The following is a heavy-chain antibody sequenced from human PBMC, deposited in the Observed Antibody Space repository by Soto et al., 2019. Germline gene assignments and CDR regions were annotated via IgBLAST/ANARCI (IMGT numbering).Heavy chain of an antibody. V-gene: IGHV6-1*01. J-gene: IGHJ6*02. Sequence: SQTLSLTCAMSVDSVSSNSAAWNWIRQSPSRGLEWLGRTYYRSKWYNDYAVSVKRRITINPDTSKNHFSLQLNSVTPEDTTVYYCARVYCTNGVCPYGMDVWGQGTTVTVSS. CDR1: VDSVSSNSAA. CDR2: TYYRSKWYN. D-gene: IGHD2-8*01. CDR3: ARVYCTNGVCPYGMDV.